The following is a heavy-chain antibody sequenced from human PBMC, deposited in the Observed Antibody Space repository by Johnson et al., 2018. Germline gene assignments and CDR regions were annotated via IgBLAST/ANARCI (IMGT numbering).Heavy chain of an antibody. Sequence: VQLVQSGGGLVQPGESLRVSCVASGFDFSIHDMNWVRQAPGKGLEWIAYIDSSGSTIYYAGSVKGRFTVSRDNAKNSLYLQMDSLRDEDTAVYYCVRGSVVLIPLFLDYWGQGTLVTVSS. J-gene: IGHJ4*02. CDR3: VRGSVVLIPLFLDY. V-gene: IGHV3-48*02. CDR1: GFDFSIHD. D-gene: IGHD2-21*01. CDR2: IDSSGSTI.